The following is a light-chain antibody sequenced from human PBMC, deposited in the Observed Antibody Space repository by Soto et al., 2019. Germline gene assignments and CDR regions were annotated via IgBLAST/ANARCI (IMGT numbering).Light chain of an antibody. CDR1: SSDVGGYHY. CDR2: EVS. J-gene: IGLJ2*01. CDR3: SSYAGSNVV. V-gene: IGLV2-8*01. Sequence: QSALTQPPSASGSPGQSVTISCTGTSSDVGGYHYVSWYQQHPGKAPKLMIYEVSKRPSGVPDRFSGSKSGNTASLTVSGLQAEDEADYYCSSYAGSNVVFGGGTKVTVL.